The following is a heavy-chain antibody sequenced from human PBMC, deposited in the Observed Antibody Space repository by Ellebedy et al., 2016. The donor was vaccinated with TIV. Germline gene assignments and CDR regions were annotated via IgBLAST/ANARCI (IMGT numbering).Heavy chain of an antibody. Sequence: AASVKVSCKASGYSFTSYDMHWVRQVPGQGLEWMAIINPSGGSPTYAQRLQGRVTVTTDTATSTVFMELNSLRPEDTAVYYCAREPNDSIFDYWGQGTLVTVSS. CDR1: GYSFTSYD. CDR2: INPSGGSP. CDR3: AREPNDSIFDY. J-gene: IGHJ4*02. V-gene: IGHV1-46*01. D-gene: IGHD1-1*01.